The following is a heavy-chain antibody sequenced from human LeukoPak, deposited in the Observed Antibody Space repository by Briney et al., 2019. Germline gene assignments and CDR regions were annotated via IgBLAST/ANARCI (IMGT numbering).Heavy chain of an antibody. CDR1: GYTFGTHW. D-gene: IGHD3-16*01. J-gene: IGHJ5*02. CDR2: INPSGDFR. V-gene: IGHV1-46*01. CDR3: ARDFSGEWEQVTGWWLDP. Sequence: ASVKVSCKASGYTFGTHWMHWVRQAPGQGLEWMGIINPSGDFRSYAQKFKGRVTVTRDMSTRTVYMELSDLRPDDTAVYYCARDFSGEWEQVTGWWLDPWGQGTLVIASS.